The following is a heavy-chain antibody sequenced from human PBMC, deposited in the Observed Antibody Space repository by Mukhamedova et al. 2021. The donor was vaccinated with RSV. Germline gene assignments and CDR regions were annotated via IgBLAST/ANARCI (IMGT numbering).Heavy chain of an antibody. CDR2: ISSESSHI. Sequence: TSISSESSHILYADSVKGRFTISRDNAKNSLYLQMNSLRAEDTAVYYCARGDTRGGKAGFDYWCQGTLVTVSS. V-gene: IGHV3-21*06. D-gene: IGHD4-23*01. CDR3: ARGDTRGGKAGFDY. J-gene: IGHJ4*02.